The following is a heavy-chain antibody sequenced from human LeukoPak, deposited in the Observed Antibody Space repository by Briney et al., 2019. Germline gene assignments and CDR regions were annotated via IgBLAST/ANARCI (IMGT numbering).Heavy chain of an antibody. Sequence: PGGSLRLSCAVSGFTVSTHYMSWVRQAPGKGLEWLSVVYFDGSTYYADSVEGRFTISRDNSKNTLYLQMNSLRAEDTAVYYCAKGNIVVVVAASYYFDYWGQGTLVTVSS. CDR2: VYFDGST. D-gene: IGHD2-15*01. CDR1: GFTVSTHY. V-gene: IGHV3-53*01. J-gene: IGHJ4*02. CDR3: AKGNIVVVVAASYYFDY.